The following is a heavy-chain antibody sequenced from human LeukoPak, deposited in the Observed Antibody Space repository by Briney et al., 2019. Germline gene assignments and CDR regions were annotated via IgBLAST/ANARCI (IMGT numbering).Heavy chain of an antibody. J-gene: IGHJ4*02. D-gene: IGHD6-19*01. CDR1: GLTFSSYA. Sequence: GGSLRLSCEASGLTFSSYAMSWVRQAPGKGLEWVSLIRGGGADTYYAGSVKGRFTISRDNSKNTLYLQMNSLRAEDTAVYYCAKTHSSGWAFDYWGQGTLVTVSS. CDR3: AKTHSSGWAFDY. V-gene: IGHV3-23*01. CDR2: IRGGGADT.